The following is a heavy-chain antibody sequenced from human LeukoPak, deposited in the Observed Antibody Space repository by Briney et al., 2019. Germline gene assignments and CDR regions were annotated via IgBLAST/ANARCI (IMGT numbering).Heavy chain of an antibody. Sequence: GRSLRLSCAASGLTFSSYSMNWVRQAPGKGLEWVSSISSSSSYIYYADSVKGRFTISRDNAKNSLYLQMNSLRAEDTAVYYCARASYSSSWSHFDYWGQGTLVTVSS. V-gene: IGHV3-21*01. D-gene: IGHD6-13*01. CDR1: GLTFSSYS. CDR2: ISSSSSYI. J-gene: IGHJ4*02. CDR3: ARASYSSSWSHFDY.